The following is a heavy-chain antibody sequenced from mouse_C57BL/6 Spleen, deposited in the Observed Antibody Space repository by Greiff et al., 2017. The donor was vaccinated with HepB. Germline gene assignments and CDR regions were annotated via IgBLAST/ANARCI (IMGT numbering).Heavy chain of an antibody. V-gene: IGHV5-4*01. CDR3: ARDSAYYYGSSYDY. Sequence: EVKVVESGGGLVKPGGSLKLSCAASGFTFSSYAMSWVRQPPEKRLEWVATISDGGSYTYYPDNVKGRFTISRDNAKNNLYLQMSHLKSEDTAMYYCARDSAYYYGSSYDYWGQGTTLTVSS. CDR2: ISDGGSYT. J-gene: IGHJ2*01. D-gene: IGHD1-1*01. CDR1: GFTFSSYA.